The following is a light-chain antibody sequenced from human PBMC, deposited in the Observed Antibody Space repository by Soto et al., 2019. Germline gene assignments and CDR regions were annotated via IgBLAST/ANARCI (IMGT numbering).Light chain of an antibody. CDR2: GAS. V-gene: IGKV3-20*01. CDR1: QSVSSNY. CDR3: QQYGSSPPYT. Sequence: EIVLTQSPGTLSLSPGERATLSCRPSQSVSSNYLAWYQQKPGQAPRLVIYGASNRATGIPDRFSGSGSGTDFTLTINRLEPEDFAVYYCQQYGSSPPYTFGQGTKLDIK. J-gene: IGKJ2*01.